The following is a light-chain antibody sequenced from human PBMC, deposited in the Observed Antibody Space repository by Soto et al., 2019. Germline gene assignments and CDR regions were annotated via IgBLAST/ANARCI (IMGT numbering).Light chain of an antibody. V-gene: IGKV3-20*01. CDR1: QSVHRSY. CDR3: QQYNNWPFS. J-gene: IGKJ1*01. Sequence: EIVLSQSPGTLSFSPGETATLSCRAGQSVHRSYLAWYQQKPGQAPRLLIYGASSRATGIPDRFSGSGSGTDFTLTISGLQSEDSAVYFCQQYNNWPFSFGQGTKVDI. CDR2: GAS.